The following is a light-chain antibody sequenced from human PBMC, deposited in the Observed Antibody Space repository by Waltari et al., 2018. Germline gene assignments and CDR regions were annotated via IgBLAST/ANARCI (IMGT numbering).Light chain of an antibody. CDR3: QQYDNSPGYT. J-gene: IGKJ2*01. Sequence: IVLTQSPGTLSLSPGEGATLSCRASQSIDRSHLAWYQQKPGQPPRLLLYGARSRATGVPDRVSGSGSGTDFTLTIDRLEPEDFAVYYCQQYDNSPGYTFGQGTKLEI. V-gene: IGKV3-20*01. CDR2: GAR. CDR1: QSIDRSH.